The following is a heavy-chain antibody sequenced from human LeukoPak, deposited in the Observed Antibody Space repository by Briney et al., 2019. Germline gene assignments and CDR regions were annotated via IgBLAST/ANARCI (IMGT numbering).Heavy chain of an antibody. Sequence: ASVKVSCKASGGTFSSYAISWVRQAPGQGLEWMGGFDPEDGETIYAQKFQGRVTMTEDTSTDTAYMELSSLRSEDTAVYYCATSHYYDSSGYYYYYWGQGTLVTVSS. J-gene: IGHJ4*02. CDR3: ATSHYYDSSGYYYYY. D-gene: IGHD3-22*01. V-gene: IGHV1-24*01. CDR2: FDPEDGET. CDR1: GGTFSSYA.